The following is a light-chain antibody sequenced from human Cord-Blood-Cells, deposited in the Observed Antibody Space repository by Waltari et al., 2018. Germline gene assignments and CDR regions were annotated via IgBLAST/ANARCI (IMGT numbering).Light chain of an antibody. V-gene: IGKV1-5*01. Sequence: DIQMTQSPSTLSASVGDRVTITCRASQSISSWLAWYQQKPGKAPKLLIYDASSVESGVPSRFSGGRAGTACTRTISGLQRDDVATYYFRQYNSYRTFGEGAKAEIK. J-gene: IGKJ1*01. CDR1: QSISSW. CDR3: RQYNSYRT. CDR2: DAS.